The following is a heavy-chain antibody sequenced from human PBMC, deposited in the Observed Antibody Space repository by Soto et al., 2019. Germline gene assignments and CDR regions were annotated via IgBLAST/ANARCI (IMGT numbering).Heavy chain of an antibody. D-gene: IGHD3-3*01. CDR1: GYTFTSYG. Sequence: QVQLVQSGAEVKKPGASVKVSCKASGYTFTSYGISWVRQAPGQGLEWMGWISAYNGNTNYAQKLQGRVTMTTDTSTSTAYMELRSLRSDDTAVYYCARDRSLLRFLEWLASDGFDIWVQGTMVTVSS. J-gene: IGHJ3*02. V-gene: IGHV1-18*04. CDR3: ARDRSLLRFLEWLASDGFDI. CDR2: ISAYNGNT.